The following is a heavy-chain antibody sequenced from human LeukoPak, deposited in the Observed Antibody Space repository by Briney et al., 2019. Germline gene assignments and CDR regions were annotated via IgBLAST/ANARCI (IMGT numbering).Heavy chain of an antibody. V-gene: IGHV1-2*06. CDR2: INPNSGGT. Sequence: GASVKVSCKASGYTFTGYYMHWVRQAPGQGLEWMGRINPNSGGTNYAQKFQGRVTMTKDTSISIAYMELSRLRSDDTAVYYCARERDTREDYDILTGYDPWGQGTLVTVSS. CDR3: ARERDTREDYDILTGYDP. D-gene: IGHD3-9*01. CDR1: GYTFTGYY. J-gene: IGHJ5*02.